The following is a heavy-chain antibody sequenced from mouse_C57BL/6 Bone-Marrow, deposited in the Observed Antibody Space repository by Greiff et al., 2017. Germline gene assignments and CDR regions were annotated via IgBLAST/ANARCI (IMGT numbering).Heavy chain of an antibody. CDR1: GFTFSSYA. CDR2: ISAGGSYT. V-gene: IGHV5-4*03. CDR3: ARLSTVVATDY. D-gene: IGHD1-1*01. J-gene: IGHJ2*01. Sequence: EVKVVESGGGLVKPGGSLKLSCAASGFTFSSYAMSWVRQTPEKRLEWVATISAGGSYTYYQDNVKGRFTISRDNAKNNLYLQMSHLKSEDTAMYYCARLSTVVATDYWGQGTTLTVSS.